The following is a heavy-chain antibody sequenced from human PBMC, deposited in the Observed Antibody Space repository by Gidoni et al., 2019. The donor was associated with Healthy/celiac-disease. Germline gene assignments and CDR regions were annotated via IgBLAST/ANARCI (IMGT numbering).Heavy chain of an antibody. D-gene: IGHD4-17*01. CDR2: ST. Sequence: STYYNPSLKSRVTISVDTSKNQFSLKLSSVTAADTAVYYCARDHTGDYFDPWGQGTLVTVSS. V-gene: IGHV4-31*02. CDR3: ARDHTGDYFDP. J-gene: IGHJ5*02.